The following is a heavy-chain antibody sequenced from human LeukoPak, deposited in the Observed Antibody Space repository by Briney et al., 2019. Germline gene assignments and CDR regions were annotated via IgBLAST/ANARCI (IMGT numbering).Heavy chain of an antibody. Sequence: GGSLRLSCAASGFTFSGYAMSWVRQAPGKGLELVSANSGSGDATYYADSVRGRFTISSDNSKNTVYLQLNSLRAADTAVYYCVKDFWPAGDRGGYYPPFDYWGQGTLVTVSS. CDR2: NSGSGDAT. J-gene: IGHJ4*02. D-gene: IGHD3-22*01. CDR1: GFTFSGYA. CDR3: VKDFWPAGDRGGYYPPFDY. V-gene: IGHV3-23*01.